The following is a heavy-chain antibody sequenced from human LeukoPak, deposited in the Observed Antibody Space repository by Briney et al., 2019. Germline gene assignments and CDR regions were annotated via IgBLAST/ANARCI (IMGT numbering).Heavy chain of an antibody. CDR1: GFTFSSYS. V-gene: IGHV3-21*01. CDR3: ARERETYNDY. D-gene: IGHD1-1*01. CDR2: ISSSSSYI. J-gene: IGHJ4*02. Sequence: GGSLRLSCAASGFTFSSYSMNWVRDAPGKGLEWVSSISSSSSYIYYADSVKGRFTISRDNAKNSLYLQMNSLRAEDTAVYFCARERETYNDYWGQGTLVTVSS.